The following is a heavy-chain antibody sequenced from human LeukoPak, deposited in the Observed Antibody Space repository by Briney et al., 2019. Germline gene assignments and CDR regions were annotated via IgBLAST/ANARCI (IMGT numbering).Heavy chain of an antibody. CDR3: TKDMGPKYDLNGDYFDY. J-gene: IGHJ4*02. CDR2: ISWNSGSI. V-gene: IGHV3-9*01. Sequence: GGSLRLSCAASGFTFDDYAMHWVRQAPGKGLEWVSSISWNSGSIGYADSVKGRFTISRDNAKNSLYLQMNSLRAEDTALYYCTKDMGPKYDLNGDYFDYWGQGTLVTVSS. D-gene: IGHD2/OR15-2a*01. CDR1: GFTFDDYA.